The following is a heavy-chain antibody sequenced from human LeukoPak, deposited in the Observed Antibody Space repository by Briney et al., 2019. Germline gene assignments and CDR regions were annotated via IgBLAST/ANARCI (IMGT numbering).Heavy chain of an antibody. CDR1: GFTFGDYA. D-gene: IGHD3-22*01. CDR2: IRSKAYGWTT. CDR3: TRQGLAYYYDSTGYYPPGY. V-gene: IGHV3-49*03. Sequence: GGSLRLSCTASGFTFGDYAVSWFRQAPGKGLEWVGFIRSKAYGWTTEYAASVKGRFTISRDDSKSITYLQMNSLKTEDTAVYYCTRQGLAYYYDSTGYYPPGYWGQGTLVTVSS. J-gene: IGHJ4*02.